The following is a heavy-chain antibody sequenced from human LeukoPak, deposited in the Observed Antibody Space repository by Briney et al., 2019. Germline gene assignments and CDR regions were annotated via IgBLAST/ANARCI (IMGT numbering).Heavy chain of an antibody. CDR1: GYTFTSYG. Sequence: EASVKVSCKASGYTFTSYGISWVRQAPGQGLEWMGWISAYNGNTNYAQKLQGRVTMTTDTSTSTAYMELRSLRSEDTAVYYCARDMIVVGIDYWGQGTLVTVSS. CDR2: ISAYNGNT. J-gene: IGHJ4*02. D-gene: IGHD3-22*01. CDR3: ARDMIVVGIDY. V-gene: IGHV1-18*01.